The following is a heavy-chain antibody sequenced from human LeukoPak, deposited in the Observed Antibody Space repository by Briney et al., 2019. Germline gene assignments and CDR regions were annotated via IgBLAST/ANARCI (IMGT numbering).Heavy chain of an antibody. CDR3: ARAGLTSFGELFGHFDY. Sequence: ASVKVSCKASGGTFSTYAISWVRQAPGQGLEWMGGIIPMFGTTTYAQKFQGRVTITADESTNTAYMELSRLTSEDTAVYYCARAGLTSFGELFGHFDYWGQGTLVTVSS. CDR1: GGTFSTYA. J-gene: IGHJ4*02. CDR2: IIPMFGTT. D-gene: IGHD3-10*01. V-gene: IGHV1-69*13.